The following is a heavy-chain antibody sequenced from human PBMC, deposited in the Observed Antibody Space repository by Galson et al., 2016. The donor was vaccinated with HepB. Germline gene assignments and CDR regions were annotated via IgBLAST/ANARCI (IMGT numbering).Heavy chain of an antibody. V-gene: IGHV3-11*06. CDR1: GFNLSDYY. Sequence: SLRLSCAATGFNLSDYYMSWIRKAPGKGLEWVSCISGGSIYTKYADSVKGRFTISRDTAKNSRSLQMNSLTAEDTALYYCAKSHYFYYYGLDVWGQGATVTVSS. CDR3: AKSHYFYYYGLDV. D-gene: IGHD2-21*02. J-gene: IGHJ6*02. CDR2: ISGGSIYT.